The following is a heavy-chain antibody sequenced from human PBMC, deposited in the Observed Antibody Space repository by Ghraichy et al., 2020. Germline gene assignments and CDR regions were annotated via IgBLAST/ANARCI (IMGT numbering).Heavy chain of an antibody. CDR1: GFTFAGAG. Sequence: GESLNISCVASGFTFAGAGIHWVRRTSGKGLEWIGRIRNQANSYATEYGAPARGRFTLSRDDSKYTASLHMSGLTTEDTATYYCTSGLIYDDASNTFDIWGHGTLVTVSS. J-gene: IGHJ3*02. V-gene: IGHV3-73*01. CDR3: TSGLIYDDASNTFDI. D-gene: IGHD3-22*01. CDR2: IRNQANSYAT.